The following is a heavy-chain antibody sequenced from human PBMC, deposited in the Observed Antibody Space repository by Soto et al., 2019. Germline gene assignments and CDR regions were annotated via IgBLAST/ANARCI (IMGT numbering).Heavy chain of an antibody. CDR1: GFAFQNHG. CDR3: ARKTHWQYWHFDL. D-gene: IGHD1-1*01. Sequence: EVQLVESGGSVIRPGGSLRLSCAASGFAFQNHGMAWVRQVPGKGLEWVAGISGSGVKAGYADSVKGRFTISRDTGDNSLYLEINNLGVEATALYHCARKTHWQYWHFDLCGHGTLVTVSS. CDR2: ISGSGVKA. J-gene: IGHJ2*01. V-gene: IGHV3-20*01.